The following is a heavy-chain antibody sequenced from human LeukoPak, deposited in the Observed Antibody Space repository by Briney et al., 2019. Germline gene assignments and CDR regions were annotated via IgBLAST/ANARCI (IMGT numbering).Heavy chain of an antibody. D-gene: IGHD3-10*01. CDR1: GFTFSSYG. CDR3: AKPPNVYYYGSGSSYFDY. Sequence: GGSLRLSCAASGFTFSSYGMHWVRQAPGKGLEWVAVISYDGSNKYYADSVKGRFTISRDNSKNTLYLQMNSLRAEDTAVYYCAKPPNVYYYGSGSSYFDYWGQGTLVTVSS. CDR2: ISYDGSNK. J-gene: IGHJ4*02. V-gene: IGHV3-30*18.